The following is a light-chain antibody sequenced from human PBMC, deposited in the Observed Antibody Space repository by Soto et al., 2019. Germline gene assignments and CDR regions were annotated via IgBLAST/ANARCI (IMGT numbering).Light chain of an antibody. Sequence: QSALTQPASVSGTPGQSITISCIGSSSDFGDYNYVSWYQQHPGKAPKLMIYEVSNRPSGVSNRFSGSKSGYTASLTISGLQAEDEADYYRSSYTSSTLYVFGPGTKLTVL. CDR1: SSDFGDYNY. CDR2: EVS. CDR3: SSYTSSTLYV. J-gene: IGLJ1*01. V-gene: IGLV2-14*01.